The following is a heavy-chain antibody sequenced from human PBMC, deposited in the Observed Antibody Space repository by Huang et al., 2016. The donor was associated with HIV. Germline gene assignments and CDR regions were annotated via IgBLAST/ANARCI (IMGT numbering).Heavy chain of an antibody. CDR2: IVPLFSVT. V-gene: IGHV1-69*10. CDR1: GGSFNSLA. Sequence: VQLVQSGAAVKRPGTSVKISCKASGGSFNSLAFNWVRQAPGQGLQDMGGIVPLFSVTNYAEKFRGRLTISADNSTSTVFMELRGLTSEDTAVFFCAREGQTWYGKPIAAFEIWGQGTTVIVSP. J-gene: IGHJ3*02. D-gene: IGHD6-13*01. CDR3: AREGQTWYGKPIAAFEI.